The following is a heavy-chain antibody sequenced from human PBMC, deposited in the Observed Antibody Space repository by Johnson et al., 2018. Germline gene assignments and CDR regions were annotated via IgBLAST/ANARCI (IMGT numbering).Heavy chain of an antibody. Sequence: QVQLVESGAEVKKPGSSVKVSCKASGGTFSSYAISWVRQAPGQGLEWMGGIIPIFGTANYAQKFQGRVTITADESTSTAYMELSSLRAEDRAVYYCARVLPTVTTATYYDGMDVGGQGTTVTVAS. D-gene: IGHD4-11*01. J-gene: IGHJ6*02. V-gene: IGHV1-69*01. CDR2: IIPIFGTA. CDR1: GGTFSSYA. CDR3: ARVLPTVTTATYYDGMDV.